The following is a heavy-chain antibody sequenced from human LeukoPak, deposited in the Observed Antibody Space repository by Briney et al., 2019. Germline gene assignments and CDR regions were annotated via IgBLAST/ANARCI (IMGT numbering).Heavy chain of an antibody. D-gene: IGHD5-12*01. CDR2: INPNSGGT. CDR3: ARGALYSGYDVNWFDP. CDR1: GYTFTGYY. V-gene: IGHV1-2*06. J-gene: IGHJ5*02. Sequence: ASVKVSCKASGYTFTGYYMHWVRQAPGQGLEWMGRINPNSGGTNYAQKFQGRVTMTRDTSISTAYMELSRLRSDDTAVYYCARGALYSGYDVNWFDPWGQGTLVTVSS.